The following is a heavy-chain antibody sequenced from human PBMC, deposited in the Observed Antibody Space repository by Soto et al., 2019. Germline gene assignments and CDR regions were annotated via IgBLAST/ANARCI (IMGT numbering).Heavy chain of an antibody. D-gene: IGHD4-17*01. Sequence: QVQLVESGGGVVQPGRSLRLSCAASGFTFSSYAMHWVRQAPGKGLEWVAVISCDGSNKSYADSGKGRFTISRDDSTNTMYLQTNRLRAEDTAMYDCATEGGVPTVTTYYYYYGMDVWGQGTTVTVSS. CDR3: ATEGGVPTVTTYYYYYGMDV. J-gene: IGHJ6*02. V-gene: IGHV3-30-3*01. CDR1: GFTFSSYA. CDR2: ISCDGSNK.